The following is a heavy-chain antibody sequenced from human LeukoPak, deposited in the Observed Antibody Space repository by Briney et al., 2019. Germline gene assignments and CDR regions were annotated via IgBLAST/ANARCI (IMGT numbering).Heavy chain of an antibody. J-gene: IGHJ4*02. D-gene: IGHD1-26*01. CDR3: ARNHGGSYQNFDY. Sequence: ASVKVSCKASGGTFSSYAISWVRQAPGQGLEWMGGIIPIFGTANYAQKFQGRVTITADESTSTAYMELSSLRSEDTAVYYCARNHGGSYQNFDYWGQGTLVTVSS. CDR1: GGTFSSYA. CDR2: IIPIFGTA. V-gene: IGHV1-69*13.